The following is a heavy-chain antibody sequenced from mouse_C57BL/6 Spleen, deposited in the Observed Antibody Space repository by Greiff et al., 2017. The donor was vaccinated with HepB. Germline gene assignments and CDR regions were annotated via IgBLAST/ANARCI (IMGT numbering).Heavy chain of an antibody. J-gene: IGHJ2*01. CDR3: TRSETAQASYFDY. Sequence: EVHLVESGTVLARPGASVKMSCKTSGYTFTSYWMHWVKQRPGQGLEWIGAIYPGNSDTSYNQKFKGKAKLTAVTSASTAYMELSSLTNEDSAVYYCTRSETAQASYFDYWGQGTTLTVSS. CDR1: GYTFTSYW. CDR2: IYPGNSDT. V-gene: IGHV1-5*01. D-gene: IGHD3-2*02.